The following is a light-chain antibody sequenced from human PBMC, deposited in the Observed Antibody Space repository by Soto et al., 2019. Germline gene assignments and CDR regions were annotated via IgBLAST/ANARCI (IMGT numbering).Light chain of an antibody. Sequence: VMMTQSPATLSVQTGERVTLSCRASQSLASNLAWYQQKPGQSPRLLIYGGSARAPGIPARFSGSGSGTDFTITISSLEAEDFVVYYCQQYGTLITFGPGTKVDI. V-gene: IGKV3-15*01. J-gene: IGKJ3*01. CDR2: GGS. CDR1: QSLASN. CDR3: QQYGTLIT.